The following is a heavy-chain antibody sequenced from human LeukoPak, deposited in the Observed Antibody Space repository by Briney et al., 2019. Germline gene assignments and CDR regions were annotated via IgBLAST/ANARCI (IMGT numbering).Heavy chain of an antibody. Sequence: GGSLRLSCAASGFIFSNYAMSWVRQAPGKGLEWVSAISERGGSTYYADSVKGRFTISRDNSKNTLYLQMNSLRADDTAVYYCAKDHESSGWPLDYWGQGTLVTVSS. CDR2: ISERGGST. CDR3: AKDHESSGWPLDY. CDR1: GFIFSNYA. V-gene: IGHV3-23*01. D-gene: IGHD6-19*01. J-gene: IGHJ4*02.